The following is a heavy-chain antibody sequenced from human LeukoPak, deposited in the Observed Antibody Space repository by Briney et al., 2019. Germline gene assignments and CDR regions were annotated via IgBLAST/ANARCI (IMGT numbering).Heavy chain of an antibody. CDR2: ISGSGGST. CDR3: ARQYSSGWYVSY. D-gene: IGHD6-19*01. Sequence: PGGSLRLSCAASGFTFNNFAMTWVRQAPGKGLEWVSSISGSGGSTYYADSVKGRFTISRDNAKNSLYLQMNSLRAEDTAVYYCARQYSSGWYVSYWGQGTLVTVSS. J-gene: IGHJ4*02. V-gene: IGHV3-23*01. CDR1: GFTFNNFA.